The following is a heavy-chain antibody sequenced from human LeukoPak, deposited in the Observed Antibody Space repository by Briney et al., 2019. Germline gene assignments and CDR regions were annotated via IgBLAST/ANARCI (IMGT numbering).Heavy chain of an antibody. Sequence: PGGSLRLSCAVFGPGFPFSSAWMSWVRQAPGKGLEWVGRIKSKTDGGTTDYAAPVKGRFTILRDDSKNTLYLQMNSLKIEDTAVYYCTTVGIWKIVTGEDRWGQGTLVAVSS. CDR1: GFPFSSAW. J-gene: IGHJ5*02. CDR2: IKSKTDGGTT. D-gene: IGHD3-22*01. V-gene: IGHV3-15*01. CDR3: TTVGIWKIVTGEDR.